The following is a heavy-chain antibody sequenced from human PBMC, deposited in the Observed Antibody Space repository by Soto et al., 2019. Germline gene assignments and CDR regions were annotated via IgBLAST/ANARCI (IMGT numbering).Heavy chain of an antibody. Sequence: HLVQSGPEVKKPGASVTVSCKTSGDTFTNFGLSWVRQAPGQGLEWMGWIATYNSNKNYAQNFQGRLTPTTDTSTSTGYMELKSLEYDDTAVYYCARVLRGVVNWFDPWGQGTLVTVSS. CDR2: IATYNSNK. J-gene: IGHJ5*02. CDR3: ARVLRGVVNWFDP. D-gene: IGHD3-10*01. V-gene: IGHV1-18*01. CDR1: GDTFTNFG.